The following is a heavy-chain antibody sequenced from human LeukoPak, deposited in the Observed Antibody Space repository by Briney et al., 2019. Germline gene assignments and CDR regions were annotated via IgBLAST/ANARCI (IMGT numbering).Heavy chain of an antibody. Sequence: ASVKVSCKASGYTFTSYGISWVRQAPGQGLEWMGWISAYNGNTNYAQKLQGRVTMTTDTSTSTAYMELRSLRSDDTAVYYCARDGNDYGDYGYSFDTWGQGTLVTVSS. V-gene: IGHV1-18*01. CDR1: GYTFTSYG. J-gene: IGHJ5*02. D-gene: IGHD4-17*01. CDR3: ARDGNDYGDYGYSFDT. CDR2: ISAYNGNT.